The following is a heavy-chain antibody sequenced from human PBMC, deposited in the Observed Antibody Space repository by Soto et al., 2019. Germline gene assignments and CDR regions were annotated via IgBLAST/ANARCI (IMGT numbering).Heavy chain of an antibody. V-gene: IGHV3-23*01. D-gene: IGHD1-7*01. CDR2: ISGSGGST. CDR1: GFTFSSYA. J-gene: IGHJ4*02. CDR3: AKSRRLTGTTGLRSSFGY. Sequence: PGGSLRLSCAASGFTFSSYAMSWVRQAPGKGLEWVSAISGSGGSTYYADSVKGRFTISRDNSKNTLYLQMNSLRAEDTAVYYCAKSRRLTGTTGLRSSFGYWGQGTLVTVSS.